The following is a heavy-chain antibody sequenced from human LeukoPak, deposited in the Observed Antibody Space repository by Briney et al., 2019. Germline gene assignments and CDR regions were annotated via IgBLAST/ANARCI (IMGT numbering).Heavy chain of an antibody. V-gene: IGHV1-2*02. Sequence: ASVKVSCKASGYTFTGYYIHLVRQAPGQQLEWMGWINPNSGGTNYAQKFQRRVTITRDTSISTAYMQLSRLRSDDTAVYYCAIRYCSITSCLYGDYWGQGTLVTVSS. CDR2: INPNSGGT. D-gene: IGHD2-2*01. CDR1: GYTFTGYY. J-gene: IGHJ4*02. CDR3: AIRYCSITSCLYGDY.